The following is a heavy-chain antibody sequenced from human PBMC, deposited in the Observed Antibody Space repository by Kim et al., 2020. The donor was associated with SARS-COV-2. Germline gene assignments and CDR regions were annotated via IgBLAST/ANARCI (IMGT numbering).Heavy chain of an antibody. J-gene: IGHJ4*02. CDR3: ATYSELALYY. V-gene: IGHV4-31*03. CDR1: GGSISSGAYY. D-gene: IGHD4-4*01. CDR2: IYYSGTT. Sequence: SETLSLTCTVSGGSISSGAYYWSWIRQHPGKGLEWIGYIYYSGTTYYNPSLKSRVILSVDTSKNQFSLKLSTVTAAATAIYYCATYSELALYYWGQGTRV.